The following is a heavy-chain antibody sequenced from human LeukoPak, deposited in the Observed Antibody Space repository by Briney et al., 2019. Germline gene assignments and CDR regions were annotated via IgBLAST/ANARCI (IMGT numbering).Heavy chain of an antibody. CDR3: ARDRSGYFDY. V-gene: IGHV4-30-4*01. J-gene: IGHJ4*02. CDR2: IYYSGST. CDR1: GGSISSGDYY. Sequence: SETLSLTCPVSGGSISSGDYYWSWIRQPPGKGLEWIGYIYYSGSTYYNPSLKSRVTISVDTSKNQFSLKLSSVTAADTAVYYCARDRSGYFDYWGQGTLVTVSS. D-gene: IGHD3-22*01.